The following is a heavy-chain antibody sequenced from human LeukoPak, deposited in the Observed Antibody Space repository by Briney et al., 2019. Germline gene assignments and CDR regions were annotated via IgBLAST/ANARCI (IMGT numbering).Heavy chain of an antibody. CDR3: ARSTSGGYYFDY. CDR1: GYSFSTYW. CDR2: IYPSDSNI. J-gene: IGHJ4*02. D-gene: IGHD1-26*01. V-gene: IGHV5-51*01. Sequence: GESLKISCKGSGYSFSTYWIGWVRQMPGKGLEWMGIIYPSDSNIRHSPSSQGQVIISVDKSISTAYLQWSRLKASDTAMYYCARSTSGGYYFDYWGQGTLVTVSS.